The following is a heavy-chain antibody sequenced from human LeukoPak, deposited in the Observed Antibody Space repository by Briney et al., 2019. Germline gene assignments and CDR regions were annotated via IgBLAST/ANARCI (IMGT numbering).Heavy chain of an antibody. CDR2: IRSSGSTI. J-gene: IGHJ3*02. D-gene: IGHD6-19*01. CDR1: GFTFSDYY. CDR3: AREDLAVAGNHDALDI. Sequence: GGSLRLSCAASGFTFSDYYMSWIRQAPGKGLEWVSYIRSSGSTIYYADSVKGRFTISRDNAKNSLYLQMNSLRAEDTAVYYCAREDLAVAGNHDALDIWGQGTMVTVSS. V-gene: IGHV3-11*01.